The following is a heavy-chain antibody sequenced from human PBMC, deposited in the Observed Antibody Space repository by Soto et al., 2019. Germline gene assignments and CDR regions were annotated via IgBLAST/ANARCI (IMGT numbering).Heavy chain of an antibody. D-gene: IGHD1-26*01. CDR1: GFSLSTSVVG. V-gene: IGHV2-5*01. CDR3: AHSGLGGLLRPHYFDY. J-gene: IGHJ4*02. Sequence: QITLKESGPTLVKPTQTLTLTCTFSGFSLSTSVVGVGWIRQPPGKALEWLALIYWNDDKRYSPSLKSRLTITKDTSKNQVVLTMTNMDPVDTATYYCAHSGLGGLLRPHYFDYWGQGTLVTVSS. CDR2: IYWNDDK.